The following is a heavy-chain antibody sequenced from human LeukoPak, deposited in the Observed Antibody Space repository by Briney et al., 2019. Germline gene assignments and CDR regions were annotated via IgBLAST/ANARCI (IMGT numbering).Heavy chain of an antibody. V-gene: IGHV3-30*02. Sequence: GGSLRLSCAASGFTFSSYGMHWVRQAPGKGLEWVAFIRYDGSNKYYADSVKGRFTISRDNSKNTLYLQMNSLRAEDTAVYYCAKGPSYYYGPGSQYYFDYWGQGTLVTVSS. CDR1: GFTFSSYG. CDR2: IRYDGSNK. CDR3: AKGPSYYYGPGSQYYFDY. D-gene: IGHD3-10*01. J-gene: IGHJ4*02.